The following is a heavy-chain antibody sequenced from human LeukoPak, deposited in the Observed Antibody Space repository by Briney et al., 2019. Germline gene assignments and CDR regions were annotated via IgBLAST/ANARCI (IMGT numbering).Heavy chain of an antibody. V-gene: IGHV3-74*01. CDR3: AREYNGGLDY. CDR1: GFTFSNYW. CDR2: IETDGTTI. Sequence: GGPLRLSCAASGFTFSNYWMHWVRQTPGKGLVWVANIETDGTTIHYADSVKGRFTISRDNAENTVYLQMNSLRAEDTGVYHCAREYNGGLDYWGQGTLVTVSS. J-gene: IGHJ4*02. D-gene: IGHD5-12*01.